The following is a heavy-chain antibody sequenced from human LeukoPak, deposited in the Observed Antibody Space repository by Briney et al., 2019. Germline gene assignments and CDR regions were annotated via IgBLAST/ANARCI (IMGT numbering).Heavy chain of an antibody. J-gene: IGHJ3*02. CDR2: FDPEDGET. V-gene: IGHV1-24*01. Sequence: GGSLRLSCAASGFTFSSYGMHWVRQAPGKGLEWMGGFDPEDGETIYAQKFQGRVTMTEDTSTDTAYMELSSLRSEDTAVYYCATFYSSGRNDAFDIWGQGTMVTVSS. CDR3: ATFYSSGRNDAFDI. CDR1: GFTFSSYG. D-gene: IGHD6-19*01.